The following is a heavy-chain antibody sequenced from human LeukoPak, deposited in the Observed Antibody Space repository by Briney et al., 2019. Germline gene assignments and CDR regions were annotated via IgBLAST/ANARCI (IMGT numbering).Heavy chain of an antibody. CDR3: AKGVAAADIYYMDV. D-gene: IGHD6-13*01. Sequence: GSLRLSCAASGFTFSSYAMSWVRQAPGKGLEWVSAISGSGGSTYYADSVKGRFTISRDNSKNTLYLQMNSLRAEDTAVYYCAKGVAAADIYYMDVWGKGTTVTVS. V-gene: IGHV3-23*01. CDR1: GFTFSSYA. J-gene: IGHJ6*03. CDR2: ISGSGGST.